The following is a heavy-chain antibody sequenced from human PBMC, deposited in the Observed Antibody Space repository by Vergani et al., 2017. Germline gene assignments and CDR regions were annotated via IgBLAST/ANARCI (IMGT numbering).Heavy chain of an antibody. CDR3: ARVNTETNGHLYYYYYMDV. Sequence: QVQLQQWGGGLLKPSETLSLTCVVNGGSFTSYHWTWIRQSPGAGLEWVGDIDHTGRPDYTPSLKGRLTMSVDKSRNQFSLTLNSVTATDTAIYFCARVNTETNGHLYYYYYMDVWGQGTAVTVS. CDR2: IDHTGRP. V-gene: IGHV4-34*01. CDR1: GGSFTSYH. D-gene: IGHD4-11*01. J-gene: IGHJ6*03.